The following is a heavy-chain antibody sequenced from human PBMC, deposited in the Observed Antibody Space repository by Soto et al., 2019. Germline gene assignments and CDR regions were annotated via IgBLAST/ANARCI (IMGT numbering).Heavy chain of an antibody. D-gene: IGHD1-26*01. CDR1: GYSFTSLD. Sequence: ALVKVSCKAPGYSFTSLDINWVRQTAGQGLEWMGWMQPSTGRTGYAQKFQGRVTMTRDTSINTAYMELTTLTSDDTAFYYCARGVSAGVDYWGQGTLVTVSS. V-gene: IGHV1-8*01. CDR2: MQPSTGRT. J-gene: IGHJ4*02. CDR3: ARGVSAGVDY.